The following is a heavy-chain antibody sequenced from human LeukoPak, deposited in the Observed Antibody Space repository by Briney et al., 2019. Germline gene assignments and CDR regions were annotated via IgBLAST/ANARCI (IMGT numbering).Heavy chain of an antibody. CDR1: GYTFTSYD. D-gene: IGHD3-22*01. V-gene: IGHV1-8*03. CDR3: AAARYYYDSSGYDY. Sequence: ASVKVSCKASGYTFTSYDINWVRQATGQGLEWMGWMNPNSGNTGYAQKFQGRVTITRNTSISTAYMELSSLRSEDTAVYYCAAARYYYDSSGYDYWGQGTLVTVSS. J-gene: IGHJ4*02. CDR2: MNPNSGNT.